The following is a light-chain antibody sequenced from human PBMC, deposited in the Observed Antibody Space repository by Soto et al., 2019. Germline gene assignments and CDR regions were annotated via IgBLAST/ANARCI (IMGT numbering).Light chain of an antibody. V-gene: IGLV1-44*01. Sequence: QSVLTQPPSASGTPGQRVTISCSGSSSNIGSNTVNWYQQLPVTAPKLLIYSNNQRPSGVPDRFSGSKSGTSASLAISGLQSEDEADYYCAAWDDSLTGYVFGTGTKVTVL. CDR1: SSNIGSNT. CDR2: SNN. J-gene: IGLJ1*01. CDR3: AAWDDSLTGYV.